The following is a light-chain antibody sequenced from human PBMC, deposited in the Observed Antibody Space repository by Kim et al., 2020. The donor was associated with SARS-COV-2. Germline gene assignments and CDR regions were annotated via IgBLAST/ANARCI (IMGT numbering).Light chain of an antibody. CDR2: GAS. CDR1: QGISTW. Sequence: DIQMTQSPSSVSASVGDAVSITCRASQGISTWLAWYQQKPGKAPKLLISGASTLQSGIPSRFSGNGSGTDFTLTICSLQPEDFATYYCQQAHTFPYTFGQGTKLEI. V-gene: IGKV1-12*01. CDR3: QQAHTFPYT. J-gene: IGKJ2*01.